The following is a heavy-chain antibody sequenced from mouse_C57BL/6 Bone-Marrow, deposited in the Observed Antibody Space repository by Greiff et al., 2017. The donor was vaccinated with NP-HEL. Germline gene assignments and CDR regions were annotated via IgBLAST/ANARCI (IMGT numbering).Heavy chain of an antibody. CDR1: GYTFTDYY. CDR3: ARWADGYFFWYFDV. J-gene: IGHJ1*03. CDR2: INPYNGGT. D-gene: IGHD2-3*01. V-gene: IGHV1-19*01. Sequence: EVQVVESGPVLVKPGASVKMSCKASGYTFTDYYMNWVKQSHGKSLEWIGVINPYNGGTSYNQKFKGEATLTVDKSSSTAYMELNSLTSEDSAVYYCARWADGYFFWYFDVWGTGTTVTVSS.